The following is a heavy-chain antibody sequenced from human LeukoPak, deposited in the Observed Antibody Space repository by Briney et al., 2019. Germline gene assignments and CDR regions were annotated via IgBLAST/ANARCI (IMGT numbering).Heavy chain of an antibody. CDR1: GYAFSGYY. D-gene: IGHD3-9*01. J-gene: IGHJ5*02. Sequence: APVKVSCTASGYAFSGYYIHWVLQAPGQGLEWMGWSNPNSGGTNYAQKFQGRVTMTRDTSISTAYMELSRLRYDDMAVYYCARGNYDILTGPGSNWFDPWGQGTLVTVSS. CDR3: ARGNYDILTGPGSNWFDP. V-gene: IGHV1-2*02. CDR2: SNPNSGGT.